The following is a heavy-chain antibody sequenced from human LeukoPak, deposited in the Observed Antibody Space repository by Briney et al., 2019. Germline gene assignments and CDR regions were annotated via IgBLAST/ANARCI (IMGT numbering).Heavy chain of an antibody. Sequence: GGSLRLSCAASGVTFSSYWMHWVRQAPGKGLMWVSRIKSDGSETSYAASVKGRFTISRDNARNPLYLQMNSLRPEDTAIYYCASDRDFAGLQVWGQGTTVTVSS. CDR1: GVTFSSYW. J-gene: IGHJ6*02. V-gene: IGHV3-74*01. CDR3: ASDRDFAGLQV. CDR2: IKSDGSET. D-gene: IGHD2-21*01.